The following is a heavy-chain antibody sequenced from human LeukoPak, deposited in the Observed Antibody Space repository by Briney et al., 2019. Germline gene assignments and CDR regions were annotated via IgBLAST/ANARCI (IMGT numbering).Heavy chain of an antibody. CDR1: GYTFTSYD. CDR3: ARAKPDYGDYVF. D-gene: IGHD4-17*01. Sequence: GASVTVSCKASGYTFTSYDINWVRQATGQGLEWMGWMNPNSGNTGYAQKFQGRVTMTRNTSISTAYMELSSLRSEDTAVYYCARAKPDYGDYVFWGQGTLVTVSS. J-gene: IGHJ4*02. V-gene: IGHV1-8*01. CDR2: MNPNSGNT.